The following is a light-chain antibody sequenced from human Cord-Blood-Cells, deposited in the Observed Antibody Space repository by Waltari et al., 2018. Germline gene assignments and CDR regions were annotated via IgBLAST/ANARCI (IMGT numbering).Light chain of an antibody. V-gene: IGLV2-11*01. CDR1: SSEVGGYNY. CDR3: CSYAGSYTVV. J-gene: IGLJ2*01. CDR2: DVS. Sequence: QSALTQSRSVSGSPGQSVTISCTGTSSEVGGYNYASWYQQHPGKAPKLMIYDVSKRPSGVPDRFSGSKSGNTASLTISGLQAEDEADYYCCSYAGSYTVVFGGGTKLTVL.